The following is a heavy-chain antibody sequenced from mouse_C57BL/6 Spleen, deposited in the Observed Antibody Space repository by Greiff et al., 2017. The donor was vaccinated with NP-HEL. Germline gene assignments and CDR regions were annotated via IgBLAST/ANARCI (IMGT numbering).Heavy chain of an antibody. Sequence: EVKLQQSGAELVRPGASVKLSCTASGFNIKDYYTHWVKQRPEQGLEWIGRIDPEDGDTEYAPKFQGKATMTADTSSNTAYLQLSSLTSEDTAVYYCTTWGDYDPWFAYWGQGTLVTVSA. V-gene: IGHV14-1*01. D-gene: IGHD2-4*01. CDR3: TTWGDYDPWFAY. J-gene: IGHJ3*01. CDR1: GFNIKDYY. CDR2: IDPEDGDT.